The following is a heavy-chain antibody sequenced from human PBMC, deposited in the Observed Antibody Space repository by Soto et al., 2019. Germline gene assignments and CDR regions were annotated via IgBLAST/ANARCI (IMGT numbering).Heavy chain of an antibody. Sequence: SETLSLTCTVSGGSISSGGYYWSWIRQHPGKGLEWIGYIYYSGSTYYNPSLKSRVTISVDTSKNQFSLKLSSVTAADTAVYYCAREGCISTSCYTNWFDPWGQGTLVTVSS. CDR1: GGSISSGGYY. D-gene: IGHD2-2*02. V-gene: IGHV4-31*03. CDR3: AREGCISTSCYTNWFDP. CDR2: IYYSGST. J-gene: IGHJ5*02.